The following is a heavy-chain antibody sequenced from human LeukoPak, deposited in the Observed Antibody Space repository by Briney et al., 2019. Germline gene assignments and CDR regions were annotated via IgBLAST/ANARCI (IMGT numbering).Heavy chain of an antibody. V-gene: IGHV3-74*01. CDR3: ARMYCGGDCSPGA. CDR1: GFTFSRYW. Sequence: PGGSLRLSCAASGFTFSRYWMHWVRQAPGKGLVWVSRINSDGSTTNYADSVKGRFTISRDNAKNTLYLQMNSLRAEDTAVYYCARMYCGGDCSPGAWGQGTLVTVSS. D-gene: IGHD2-21*02. J-gene: IGHJ4*02. CDR2: INSDGSTT.